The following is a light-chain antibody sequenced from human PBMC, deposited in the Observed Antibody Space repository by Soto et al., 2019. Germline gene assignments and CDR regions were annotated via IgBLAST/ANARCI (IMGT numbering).Light chain of an antibody. CDR1: QSISDW. J-gene: IGKJ4*01. CDR2: DAS. Sequence: DIQMTQSPSTLSSSVGDRVTITCRANQSISDWLAWYQQKPGKAPTLLIYDASNLESGVPSRFSGSGSGTEFTLTLSSLQPDDFAPYYCQQYNSSPRTFGGGTKMEIK. CDR3: QQYNSSPRT. V-gene: IGKV1-5*01.